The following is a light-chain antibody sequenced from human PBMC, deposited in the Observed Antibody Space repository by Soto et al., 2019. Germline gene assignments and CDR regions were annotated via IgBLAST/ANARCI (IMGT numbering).Light chain of an antibody. CDR1: SGDVGGYNF. Sequence: QSALTQPPSASGSPGQSVTISCTGTSGDVGGYNFVSWYRQHPGKAPKLMISEVSKRPSGVPDRFSGSKSGNTASLTVSGLQPEDEADYYCTSYAGSNSVVFGGGTKLTVL. CDR3: TSYAGSNSVV. CDR2: EVS. J-gene: IGLJ2*01. V-gene: IGLV2-8*01.